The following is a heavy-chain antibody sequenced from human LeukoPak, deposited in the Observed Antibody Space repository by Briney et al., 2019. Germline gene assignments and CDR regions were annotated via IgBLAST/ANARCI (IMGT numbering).Heavy chain of an antibody. CDR1: GLTFGDYA. V-gene: IGHV3-49*04. CDR2: IRSKAYGGTA. Sequence: GGSLRLSCTASGLTFGDYAMSWVRQAPGKGLEWVGFIRSKAYGGTAEYDASVKGRFTISRDDSKSIAYLQMNSLKTEDTAVYYCTRDLGSGWYFDYWGQGTLVTVSS. CDR3: TRDLGSGWYFDY. J-gene: IGHJ4*02. D-gene: IGHD6-19*01.